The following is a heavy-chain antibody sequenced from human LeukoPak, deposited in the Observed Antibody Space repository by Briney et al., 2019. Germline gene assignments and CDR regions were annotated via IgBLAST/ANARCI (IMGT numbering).Heavy chain of an antibody. D-gene: IGHD6-13*01. CDR2: INPSGGST. V-gene: IGHV1-46*01. J-gene: IGHJ4*02. CDR1: GYTFTSYY. Sequence: ASVKVSCKASGYTFTSYYMHWVRQAPGQGLEWMGIINPSGGSTSYAQKFQGRVTMTRDMSTSTVYMELSSLRSEDTAVYYCTRRAAAGLYYFDFWGQGTLVTVSS. CDR3: TRRAAAGLYYFDF.